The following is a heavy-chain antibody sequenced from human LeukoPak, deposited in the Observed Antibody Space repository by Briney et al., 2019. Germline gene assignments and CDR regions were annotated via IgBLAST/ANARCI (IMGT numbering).Heavy chain of an antibody. Sequence: ASVKVSCKASGGTFSSYAISWVRQAPGQGLEWMGWISAYNGNTNYAQKLQGRVTMTTDTSTSTAYMELRSLRSDDTAVYYCARGRRQQLDFGYWGQGTLVTVSS. J-gene: IGHJ4*02. CDR1: GGTFSSYA. D-gene: IGHD6-13*01. CDR2: ISAYNGNT. V-gene: IGHV1-18*01. CDR3: ARGRRQQLDFGY.